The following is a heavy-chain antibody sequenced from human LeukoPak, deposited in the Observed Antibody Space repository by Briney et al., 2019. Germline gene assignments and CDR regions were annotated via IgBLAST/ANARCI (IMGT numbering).Heavy chain of an antibody. CDR1: GFTFSNYG. Sequence: PGGSLRLSCAASGFTFSNYGMHWVRQAPGKGLEWVAVIWYDGSNKYYADSVEGRFTISRDNSENTLYLRMNSLRGEDTAVYYCARGSGYSFANIDYWGQGTLVTVSS. D-gene: IGHD5-18*01. CDR3: ARGSGYSFANIDY. J-gene: IGHJ4*02. CDR2: IWYDGSNK. V-gene: IGHV3-33*01.